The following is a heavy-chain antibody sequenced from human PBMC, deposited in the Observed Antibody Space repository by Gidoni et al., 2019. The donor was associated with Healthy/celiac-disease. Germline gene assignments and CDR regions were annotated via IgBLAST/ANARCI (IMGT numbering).Heavy chain of an antibody. CDR1: GFSLSNARMG. Sequence: QVTLKESGPVLVKPTETLTLTCPVSGFSLSNARMGVSWIRQPPGKALEWLAHIFSNDEKSYSTSLKSRLTISKDTSKSQVVLTMTNMDPVDTATYYCARGITIFGVVKNGMDVWGKGTTVTVSS. CDR2: IFSNDEK. D-gene: IGHD3-3*01. CDR3: ARGITIFGVVKNGMDV. V-gene: IGHV2-26*01. J-gene: IGHJ6*04.